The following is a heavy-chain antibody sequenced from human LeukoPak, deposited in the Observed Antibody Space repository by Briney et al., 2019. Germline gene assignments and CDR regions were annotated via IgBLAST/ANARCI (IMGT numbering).Heavy chain of an antibody. CDR3: ARGGTMVRGAHFDP. J-gene: IGHJ5*02. V-gene: IGHV1-69*13. CDR2: IIPIFGTA. D-gene: IGHD3-10*01. Sequence: SVKVSCKASGGTFSSYAISWVRQAPGPGIEWMGGIIPIFGTANYAQKFQGRVTITADESTSTAYMELSSLRSEDTAVYYCARGGTMVRGAHFDPWGQGTLVTVSS. CDR1: GGTFSSYA.